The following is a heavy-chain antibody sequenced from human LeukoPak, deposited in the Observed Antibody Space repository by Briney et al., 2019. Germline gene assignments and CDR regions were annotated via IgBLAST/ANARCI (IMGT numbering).Heavy chain of an antibody. V-gene: IGHV5-51*01. CDR3: ARQRYCSGGSCYSSDAFDI. D-gene: IGHD2-15*01. CDR1: GYSFTSYW. Sequence: GESLKISCKGSGYSFTSYWIGRVRQMPGKGLEWMGIIYPGDSDTRYSPSFQGQVTISADKSISTAYLQWSSLKASDTAMYYCARQRYCSGGSCYSSDAFDIWGQGTMVTVSS. J-gene: IGHJ3*02. CDR2: IYPGDSDT.